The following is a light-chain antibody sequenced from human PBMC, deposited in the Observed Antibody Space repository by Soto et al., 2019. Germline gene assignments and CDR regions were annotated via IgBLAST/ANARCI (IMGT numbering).Light chain of an antibody. V-gene: IGKV3-20*01. CDR1: QSVSSSY. Sequence: EIVLTQSPGTLSLSPGERATLSCRASQSVSSSYLAWYQQKPGQAPRLLIYGASSRATGIPDRFSGSGSGTDFTLTISRLEPEDFAVYYCQHYGSSTGTFGQGTLLEIK. J-gene: IGKJ5*01. CDR2: GAS. CDR3: QHYGSSTGT.